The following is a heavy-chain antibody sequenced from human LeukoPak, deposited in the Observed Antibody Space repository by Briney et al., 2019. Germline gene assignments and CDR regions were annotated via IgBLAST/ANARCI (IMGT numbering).Heavy chain of an antibody. J-gene: IGHJ3*02. CDR1: EFTFSPYT. CDR2: ISSTSSYI. D-gene: IGHD5/OR15-5a*01. CDR3: ARGVRPAAFDI. Sequence: GGSLRLSCAASEFTFSPYTMNWVRQAPGKGLEWVSSISSTSSYIYYADSLKGRFTISRDNAKNSLYLQMNSLRAEDTAVYYCARGVRPAAFDIWGQGTMVTVSS. V-gene: IGHV3-21*06.